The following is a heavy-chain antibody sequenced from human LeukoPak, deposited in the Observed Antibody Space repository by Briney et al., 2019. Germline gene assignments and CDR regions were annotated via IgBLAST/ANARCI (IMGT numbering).Heavy chain of an antibody. CDR3: ARVDDSSGTLLDY. V-gene: IGHV4-59*01. D-gene: IGHD3-22*01. Sequence: PSETLSLTCTVSGGSISSYYWSWIRQPPGKGLEWIGYIYYSGSTNYNPSLKGRVTISVDTSKNQFSLKLSSVTAADTAVYYCARVDDSSGTLLDYWGQGTLVTVSS. CDR1: GGSISSYY. CDR2: IYYSGST. J-gene: IGHJ4*02.